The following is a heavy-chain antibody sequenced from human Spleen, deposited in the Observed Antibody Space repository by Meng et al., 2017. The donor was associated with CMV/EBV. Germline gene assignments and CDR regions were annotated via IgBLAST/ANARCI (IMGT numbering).Heavy chain of an antibody. CDR1: SFSGYY. Sequence: SFSGYYWRWIRQPPGKGLEWIGEINHSGSTNYNPSLKSRVTISVDTSKNQFSLKLSSVTAADTAVYYCARGTIFTDTEQQPPRFDPWGQGTLVTVSS. D-gene: IGHD6-13*01. CDR3: ARGTIFTDTEQQPPRFDP. J-gene: IGHJ5*02. CDR2: INHSGST. V-gene: IGHV4-34*01.